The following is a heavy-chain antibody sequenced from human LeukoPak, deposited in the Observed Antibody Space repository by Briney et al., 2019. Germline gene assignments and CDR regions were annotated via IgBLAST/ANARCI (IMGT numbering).Heavy chain of an antibody. CDR3: ARGNHYYDSSGYYHNWFGP. V-gene: IGHV4-34*01. Sequence: SETLSLTCAVYGGSFSGYYWSWIRQPPGKGLEWIGEINHSGSTNYNPSLKSRVTISVDTSKNQFSLKLNSVTAADTAVYYCARGNHYYDSSGYYHNWFGPWGQGTLVTVSS. D-gene: IGHD3-22*01. CDR2: INHSGST. CDR1: GGSFSGYY. J-gene: IGHJ5*02.